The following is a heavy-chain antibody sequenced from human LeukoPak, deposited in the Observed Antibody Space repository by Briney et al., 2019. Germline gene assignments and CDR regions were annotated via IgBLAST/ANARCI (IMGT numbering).Heavy chain of an antibody. D-gene: IGHD2-2*03. CDR1: EGTFSSYA. CDR3: ARWEGIGYCSSTSCVKGSWFDP. J-gene: IGHJ5*02. Sequence: GASVNVSCKAAEGTFSSYAISTLRQAAGQGLEWWGGIIPIFGTANYAQKIQGRVTIAADESTSTAYMELSSLRSEDTAVYYCARWEGIGYCSSTSCVKGSWFDPWGQGTLVTVSS. V-gene: IGHV1-69*13. CDR2: IIPIFGTA.